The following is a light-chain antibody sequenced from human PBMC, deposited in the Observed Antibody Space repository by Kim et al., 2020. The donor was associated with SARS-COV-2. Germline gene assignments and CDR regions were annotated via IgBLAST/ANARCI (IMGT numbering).Light chain of an antibody. Sequence: GQSITISCTGTSSDIGGYNFVSWYQQHPDKAPKLMIYDVSKRPSGVSDRFSGSRSGNTASLTISGLQTEDEADYYCSSYTSLSTYVFGAGTKVTVL. CDR1: SSDIGGYNF. V-gene: IGLV2-14*03. J-gene: IGLJ1*01. CDR2: DVS. CDR3: SSYTSLSTYV.